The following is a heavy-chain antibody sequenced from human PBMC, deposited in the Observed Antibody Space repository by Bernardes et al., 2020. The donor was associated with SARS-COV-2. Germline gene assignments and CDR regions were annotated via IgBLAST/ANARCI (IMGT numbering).Heavy chain of an antibody. CDR3: ARKIPAAAIPGADY. V-gene: IGHV3-48*01. D-gene: IGHD2-2*01. CDR1: GFTFSSYS. CDR2: ISSSSSTI. J-gene: IGHJ4*02. Sequence: GGSLRLSCAASGFTFSSYSMNWVRQAPGKGLEWVSYISSSSSTIYYADSVKGRFTISRDNAKNSLYLQMNSLRAEDTAVYYCARKIPAAAIPGADYWGQGTLVTVSS.